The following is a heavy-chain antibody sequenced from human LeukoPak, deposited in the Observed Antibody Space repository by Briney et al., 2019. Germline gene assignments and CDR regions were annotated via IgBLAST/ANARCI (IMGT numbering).Heavy chain of an antibody. CDR3: AKASDSSVDNKWVYFDY. V-gene: IGHV3-30-3*01. Sequence: PGGSLRLSCAASGFTFSDYAMHWVRQAPGKGLEWVTLISYNGVNKYYADSVKGRFTISRDNSKNTLYLQMNSLRAEDTAVYYCAKASDSSVDNKWVYFDYWGQGTLVTVSS. D-gene: IGHD3-22*01. J-gene: IGHJ4*02. CDR2: ISYNGVNK. CDR1: GFTFSDYA.